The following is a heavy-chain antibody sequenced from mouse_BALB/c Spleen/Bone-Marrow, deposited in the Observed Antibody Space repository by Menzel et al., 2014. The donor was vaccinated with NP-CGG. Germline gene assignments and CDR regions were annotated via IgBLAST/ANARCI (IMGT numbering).Heavy chain of an antibody. CDR1: GYTFTSYW. D-gene: IGHD2-4*01. CDR3: ARGRDYDVFAY. CDR2: IDPYDSET. J-gene: IGHJ3*01. Sequence: QVQLQQSGAELVRPGASVKLSCKASGYTFTSYWMNWVKQRPEQGLEWIGRIDPYDSETHYNQKFKDKAILAVDKSSSTAYMQLSSLTSGDSAVYYCARGRDYDVFAYWGQGTLVTVSA. V-gene: IGHV1-52*01.